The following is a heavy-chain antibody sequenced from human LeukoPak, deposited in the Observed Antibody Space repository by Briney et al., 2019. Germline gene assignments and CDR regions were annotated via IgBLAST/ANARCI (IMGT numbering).Heavy chain of an antibody. J-gene: IGHJ3*02. CDR2: INPNSGGT. D-gene: IGHD6-19*01. Sequence: GASVKVSCKASGYTFTGYYMHWVRQAPGQGLEWMGWINPNSGGTNYAQKFQGRVTMTRDTSISTAYMELSRLRSDDTAVYYCARRSGRLNDAFDIWGQGTMVTVSS. CDR1: GYTFTGYY. V-gene: IGHV1-2*02. CDR3: ARRSGRLNDAFDI.